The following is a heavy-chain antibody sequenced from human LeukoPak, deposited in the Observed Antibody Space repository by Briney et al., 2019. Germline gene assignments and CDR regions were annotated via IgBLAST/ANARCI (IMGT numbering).Heavy chain of an antibody. V-gene: IGHV1-18*03. CDR2: ISAYNGNT. CDR1: GYTFTSYG. J-gene: IGHJ2*01. Sequence: ASVKVSCKASGYTFTSYGISWVRQAPGQGLEWMGWISAYNGNTNYAQKLQGRVTITTDTSASTAYMELNSLTSDDMAIYYCARGAAGSHYWFFDLWGRGTLVTVSS. D-gene: IGHD5-12*01. CDR3: ARGAAGSHYWFFDL.